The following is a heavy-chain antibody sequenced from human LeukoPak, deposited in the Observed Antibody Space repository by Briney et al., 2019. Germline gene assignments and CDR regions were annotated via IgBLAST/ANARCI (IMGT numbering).Heavy chain of an antibody. J-gene: IGHJ4*02. CDR1: GGSISSYY. CDR3: ARDQRVAAAVGY. Sequence: PSETLSLTCTVSGGSISSYYWSWVRQPPGKGLEWIGSIYHSGSTYYNPSLKSRVTISVDTSKNQFSLKLSSVTAADTAVYYCARDQRVAAAVGYWGQGTLVTVSS. D-gene: IGHD6-13*01. V-gene: IGHV4-38-2*02. CDR2: IYHSGST.